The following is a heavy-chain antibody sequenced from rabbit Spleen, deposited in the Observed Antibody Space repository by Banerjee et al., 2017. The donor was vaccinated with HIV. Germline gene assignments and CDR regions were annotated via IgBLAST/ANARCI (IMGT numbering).Heavy chain of an antibody. CDR2: VYTGSSGHS. CDR3: ARFPRSGGDGEL. V-gene: IGHV1S45*01. CDR1: GFDFNSYYM. J-gene: IGHJ4*01. Sequence: QEQLKESGGGLVQPGGSLKLSCKASGFDFNSYYMSWVRQAPGKGLEWIACVYTGSSGHSYYANWAKGRFAISKTSTTTVTLQVTRLTAAGTATYFRARFPRSGGDGELGGPGTLVTV. D-gene: IGHD1-1*01.